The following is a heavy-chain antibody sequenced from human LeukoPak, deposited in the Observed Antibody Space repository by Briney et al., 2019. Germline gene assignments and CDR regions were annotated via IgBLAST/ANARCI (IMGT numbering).Heavy chain of an antibody. CDR3: ARSSGYYGNDAFDI. V-gene: IGHV3-53*01. CDR2: IYSGGST. J-gene: IGHJ3*02. CDR1: GFTVSSNY. Sequence: GWSLRLSCASSGFTVSSNYMDWVRQAPGKGLAGVSVIYSGGSTYYEDYVKCLFTISRDNSKNTMYLQMNSLRAEDAAVYYCARSSGYYGNDAFDIWDQGTMVTVSS. D-gene: IGHD3-22*01.